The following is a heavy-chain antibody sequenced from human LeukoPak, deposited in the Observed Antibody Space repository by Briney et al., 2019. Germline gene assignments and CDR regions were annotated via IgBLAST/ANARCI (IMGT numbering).Heavy chain of an antibody. V-gene: IGHV3-23*01. Sequence: GESLRLSCAASGFTFSTFAMSWVRQAPGKVLEWVSTISGSGDFTYYADSVKGRFTISRDNSRATLSLQMNSLRAGDTAVYYCVKGILPGAFDIWGQGTMVTVSS. CDR2: ISGSGDFT. CDR1: GFTFSTFA. CDR3: VKGILPGAFDI. J-gene: IGHJ3*02.